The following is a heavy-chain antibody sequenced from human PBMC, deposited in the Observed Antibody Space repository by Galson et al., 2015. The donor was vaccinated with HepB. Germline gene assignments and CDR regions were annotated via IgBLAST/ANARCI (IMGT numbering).Heavy chain of an antibody. J-gene: IGHJ6*03. D-gene: IGHD3-3*02. CDR2: ISYDGSIK. V-gene: IGHV3-30-3*01. CDR1: RFTFSSYA. Sequence: SLRLSCAASRFTFSSYAMHWVRQAPGKGLEWVAVISYDGSIKYYADSVKGRFTISGDSSRNTLYLQMNSLRTEDTAVYYCARDSITHSYYYYYYMDVWGKGTTVTVSS. CDR3: ARDSITHSYYYYYYMDV.